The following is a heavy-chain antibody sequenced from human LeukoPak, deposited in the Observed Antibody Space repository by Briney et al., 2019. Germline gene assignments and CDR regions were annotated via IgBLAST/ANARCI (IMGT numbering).Heavy chain of an antibody. J-gene: IGHJ5*02. Sequence: ASVKVSCKASGGTFSSYAISWVRQAPGQGLEWMGRIIPILGIANYAQKFQGRVTITADKSTSTAYMELSSLRSEDTAVYYCAAVRCSSSWYLTKPDNWFDPWGQGTLVTVSS. D-gene: IGHD6-13*01. CDR1: GGTFSSYA. CDR2: IIPILGIA. CDR3: AAVRCSSSWYLTKPDNWFDP. V-gene: IGHV1-69*04.